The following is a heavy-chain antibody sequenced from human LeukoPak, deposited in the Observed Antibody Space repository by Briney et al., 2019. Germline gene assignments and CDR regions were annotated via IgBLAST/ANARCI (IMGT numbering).Heavy chain of an antibody. CDR3: ARGEDKMVPGYYFEK. D-gene: IGHD3-16*01. V-gene: IGHV4-31*03. Sequence: PSETLSLTCTVSGDSISSGRYYWGWLRQHSGKGLEWIAYISSSGSTYYNPSLKSRVTISGDTSKSQFSLKLTSVIAADTAVYYCARGEDKMVPGYYFEKWGQGTLVTVSS. J-gene: IGHJ4*02. CDR1: GDSISSGRYY. CDR2: ISSSGST.